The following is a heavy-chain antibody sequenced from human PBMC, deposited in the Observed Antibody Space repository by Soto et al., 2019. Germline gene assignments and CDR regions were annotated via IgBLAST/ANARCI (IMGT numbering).Heavy chain of an antibody. CDR3: ARVLRLVGRNACISGADANLFDP. D-gene: IGHD6-13*01. J-gene: IGHJ5*02. CDR1: GGSISSYY. V-gene: IGHV4-59*01. CDR2: IYYSGST. Sequence: SETLSLTCTVSGGSISSYYWSWIRQPPGKGLEWIGSIYYSGSTYYNPSLKSRVTISVDTSKNQFSLKLSSVTAADTAVYYCARVLRLVGRNACISGADANLFDPWGQGTLVTVSS.